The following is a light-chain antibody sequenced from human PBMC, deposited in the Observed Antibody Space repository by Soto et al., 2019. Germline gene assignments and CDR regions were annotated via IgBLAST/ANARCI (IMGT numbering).Light chain of an antibody. CDR2: GAV. V-gene: IGKV3-20*01. CDR3: PQYGFPPWT. CDR1: QSVYSSH. Sequence: EIVLTQSPGTLSLSAGERATLSCEASQSVYSSHLAWYQQKPGQSPRLLIYGAVSRATGIPARFSGSASGTEFTLSISRLEPEDSAVYYCPQYGFPPWTFGQGTKVEV. J-gene: IGKJ1*01.